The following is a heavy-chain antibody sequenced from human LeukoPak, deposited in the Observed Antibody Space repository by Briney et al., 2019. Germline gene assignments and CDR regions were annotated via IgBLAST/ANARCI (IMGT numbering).Heavy chain of an antibody. D-gene: IGHD1-26*01. V-gene: IGHV4-59*01. CDR1: GGSIRSYN. CDR3: ARAPPQAKQCELLVLSAFDI. Sequence: SETLSLTCTVSGGSIRSYNWCWIWPPPGTGLEWMWHIYYSGSTNYTPSLKSRVTVTVDSSKNQFSLKLSSVTAADTAVYYCARAPPQAKQCELLVLSAFDIWGQGTMVTVSS. CDR2: IYYSGST. J-gene: IGHJ3*02.